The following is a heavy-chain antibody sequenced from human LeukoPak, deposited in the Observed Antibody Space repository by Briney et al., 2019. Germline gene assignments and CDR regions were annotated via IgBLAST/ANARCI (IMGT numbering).Heavy chain of an antibody. CDR3: ARAGPNVVIHLLGTTPLSAAFDI. D-gene: IGHD2-21*01. CDR2: IIPILGIA. CDR1: GGTFSSYT. V-gene: IGHV1-69*02. Sequence: SVKVSCKASGGTFSSYTISWVRQAPGQGLEWMGRIIPILGIANYAQKFQGRVTITADKSTSTAYMELSSLRSEGTAVYYCARAGPNVVIHLLGTTPLSAAFDIWGQGTMVTVSS. J-gene: IGHJ3*02.